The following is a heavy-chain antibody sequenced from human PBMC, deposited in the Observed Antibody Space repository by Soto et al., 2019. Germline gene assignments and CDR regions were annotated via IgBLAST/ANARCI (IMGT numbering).Heavy chain of an antibody. J-gene: IGHJ4*02. D-gene: IGHD3-10*01. Sequence: GGSLRLSCAASGFTFSSYAMSWVRQAPGKGLEWASAISGSGGSTYYADSVKGRFTISRDNSKNTLYLQMNSLRAEDTAVYYCAKVWDYYGSGSYYNVPFDYWGQGTLVTSPQ. V-gene: IGHV3-23*01. CDR3: AKVWDYYGSGSYYNVPFDY. CDR1: GFTFSSYA. CDR2: ISGSGGST.